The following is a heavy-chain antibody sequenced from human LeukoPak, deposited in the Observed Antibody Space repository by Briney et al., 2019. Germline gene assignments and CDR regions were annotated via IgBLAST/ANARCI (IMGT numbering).Heavy chain of an antibody. CDR3: AGSGGVIETLTFDY. D-gene: IGHD3-16*02. CDR1: GGTFSSYA. CDR2: IIPIFGTA. Sequence: SVKVSCKASGGTFSSYAISWVRQAPGQGLEWMGGIIPIFGTANYAQKFQGRVTITADESTSTAYMELSSLRSEDTAVYYCAGSGGVIETLTFDYWGQGTLVTVSS. V-gene: IGHV1-69*13. J-gene: IGHJ4*02.